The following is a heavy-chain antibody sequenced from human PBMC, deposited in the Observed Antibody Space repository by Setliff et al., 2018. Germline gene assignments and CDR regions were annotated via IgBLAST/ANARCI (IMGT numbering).Heavy chain of an antibody. V-gene: IGHV4-39*06. CDR1: GGSISSMSYY. J-gene: IGHJ6*02. CDR3: VRDRTAYSYGLDV. D-gene: IGHD5-18*01. CDR2: IYHSGSS. Sequence: PSETLSLTCTVSGGSISSMSYYWGWIRQPPGKGLEWIGSIYHSGSSYYNSSLRSRVTISVDTSKNQFALNLRSVTAADAAVYYCVRDRTAYSYGLDVWGQGTTVTVSS.